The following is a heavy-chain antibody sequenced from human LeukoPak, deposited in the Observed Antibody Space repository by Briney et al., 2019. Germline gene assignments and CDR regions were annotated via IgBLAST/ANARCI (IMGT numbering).Heavy chain of an antibody. CDR1: GGSISSYY. V-gene: IGHV4-59*01. CDR3: ARENDYVWGSYRRYFDY. Sequence: SETLSLTCTVSGGSISSYYWSCIRQPPGKGLEWIGYIYYNGSTNYNPSLKSRVTISVDTSENQFSLKLSSVTAADTAVYYCARENDYVWGSYRRYFDYWGQGSLVTVSS. D-gene: IGHD3-16*02. CDR2: IYYNGST. J-gene: IGHJ4*02.